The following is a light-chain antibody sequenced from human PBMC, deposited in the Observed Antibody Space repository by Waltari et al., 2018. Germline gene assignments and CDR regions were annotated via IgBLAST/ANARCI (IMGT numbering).Light chain of an antibody. CDR1: KLGDKY. CDR3: QAWDSSTVV. J-gene: IGLJ2*01. V-gene: IGLV3-1*01. Sequence: SYELTQPPSVSVSPGQTASITCSGDKLGDKYACWYQQKPGQSPVLVIDQDSKRHSGIPERFSGSNSGNTATLTISGTQAMDEADYYCQAWDSSTVVFGGGTKLTVL. CDR2: QDS.